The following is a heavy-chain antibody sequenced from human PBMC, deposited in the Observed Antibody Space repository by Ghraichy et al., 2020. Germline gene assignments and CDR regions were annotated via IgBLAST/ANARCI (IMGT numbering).Heavy chain of an antibody. CDR2: RENT. D-gene: IGHD4-17*01. J-gene: IGHJ6*02. CDR3: ATSSGYGDLQYYYYFFGMDG. Sequence: RENTNYNPSLKSRVTISVDTSKNQFSLKLSSVTAADTAVYYCATSSGYGDLQYYYYFFGMDGRPQGTT. V-gene: IGHV4-34*01.